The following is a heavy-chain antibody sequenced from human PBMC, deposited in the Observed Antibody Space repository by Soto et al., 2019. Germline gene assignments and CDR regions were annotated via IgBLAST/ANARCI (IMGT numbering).Heavy chain of an antibody. CDR3: ARELRYCSGGSCGRASICYYYGMDV. CDR2: INPSGGST. V-gene: IGHV1-46*01. J-gene: IGHJ6*02. D-gene: IGHD2-15*01. Sequence: QVQLVQSGAEVKKPGASVKVSCKASGYTFTSYYMHWVRQAPGQGLEWMGIINPSGGSTSYAQTCQCSVTTTRHTSTSIVYMELSSLRSEDTAVYYCARELRYCSGGSCGRASICYYYGMDVWGQGTTVTVSS. CDR1: GYTFTSYY.